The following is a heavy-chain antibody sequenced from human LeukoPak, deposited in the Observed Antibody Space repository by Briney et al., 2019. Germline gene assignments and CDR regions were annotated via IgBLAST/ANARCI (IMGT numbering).Heavy chain of an antibody. CDR2: IFPSGGEI. CDR3: ATYRQVLLPFES. CDR1: GFTFSTFA. D-gene: IGHD5-18*01. J-gene: IGHJ4*02. Sequence: GGSLRLSCAASGFTFSTFAMIWVRQPPGKGLEWVSSIFPSGGEIHYADSVRGRFTISRDNSKSTLSLQMNSLRAEDTAIYYCATYRQVLLPFESWGQGTLVTVSA. V-gene: IGHV3-23*01.